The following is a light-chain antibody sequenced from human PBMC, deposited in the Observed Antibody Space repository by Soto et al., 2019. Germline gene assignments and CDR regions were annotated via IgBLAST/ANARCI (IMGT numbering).Light chain of an antibody. CDR3: QQRNNWPLT. CDR1: RSISTY. J-gene: IGKJ4*02. CDR2: EAL. V-gene: IGKV3-11*01. Sequence: ETVLTQSPATPSLSPGERATLSCRASRSISTYLAWYQQKPGQAPRLLIYEALNRATGIPARFSGSGSGTDFTLTISSLEPEEFAVYYCQQRNNWPLTFGGGTNVDIK.